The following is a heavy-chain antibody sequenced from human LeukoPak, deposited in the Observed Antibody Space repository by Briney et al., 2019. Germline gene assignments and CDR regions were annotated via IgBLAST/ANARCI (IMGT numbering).Heavy chain of an antibody. J-gene: IGHJ4*02. D-gene: IGHD3-22*01. CDR2: IIPIFGTA. Sequence: ASVKVSCKASGGTFSSYAISWVRQAPGQGLEWMGGIIPIFGTANYAQKFQGRVTITTDESTSTAYMELSSLRSEDTAVYYCARDQSSHYYDSSGYTRGKRAHRYYFDYWGQGTLVTVSS. CDR3: ARDQSSHYYDSSGYTRGKRAHRYYFDY. V-gene: IGHV1-69*05. CDR1: GGTFSSYA.